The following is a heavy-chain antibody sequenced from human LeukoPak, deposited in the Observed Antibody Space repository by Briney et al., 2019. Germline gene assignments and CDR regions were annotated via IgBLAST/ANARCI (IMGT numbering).Heavy chain of an antibody. J-gene: IGHJ4*02. CDR2: ISSTSRYI. CDR1: GFTFSSYS. CDR3: TRAVPADDFSPGY. Sequence: PGGSLRLSCVASGFTFSSYSMNWVRQAPGKGLEWVSCISSTSRYIYYADSVKGRFTISRDNAKNSVYLQMNSLRAEDTAVYYCTRAVPADDFSPGYWGQGTLVTVS. D-gene: IGHD3/OR15-3a*01. V-gene: IGHV3-21*01.